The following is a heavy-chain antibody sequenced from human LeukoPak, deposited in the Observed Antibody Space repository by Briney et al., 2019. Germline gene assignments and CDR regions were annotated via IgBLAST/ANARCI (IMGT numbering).Heavy chain of an antibody. V-gene: IGHV4-34*01. Sequence: GSLRLSCAASGFTFSSYAMSWIRQPPGKGLEWIGEINHSGSTNYNPSLKSRVTISVDTSKNQFSLKLSSVTAADTAVYYCASATGTVDYWGQGTLVTVSS. CDR2: INHSGST. J-gene: IGHJ4*02. CDR3: ASATGTVDY. CDR1: GFTFSSYA. D-gene: IGHD1-1*01.